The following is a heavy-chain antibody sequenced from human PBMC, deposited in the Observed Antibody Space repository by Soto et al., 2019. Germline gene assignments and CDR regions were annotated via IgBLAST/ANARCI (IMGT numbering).Heavy chain of an antibody. CDR2: ISGYNGDT. D-gene: IGHD2-8*01. CDR3: AKNGQPPYYYYGMDV. J-gene: IGHJ6*02. CDR1: GYTFTRYG. Sequence: QGQLVQSGGEVKKPGASVKVSCKASGYTFTRYGISWVRQAPGQGLEWMGWISGYNGDTKYAQKFQGRVTMTVDTSTTTAYMELRSLTSDDRAVYYCAKNGQPPYYYYGMDVWGLGTTVTVSS. V-gene: IGHV1-18*01.